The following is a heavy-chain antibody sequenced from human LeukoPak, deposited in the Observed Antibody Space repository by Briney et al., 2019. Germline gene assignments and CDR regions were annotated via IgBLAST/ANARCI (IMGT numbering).Heavy chain of an antibody. Sequence: SETLSLTCTVSGGSISSGDYYWSWIRQPPGKGLEWIGYIYYSGSTYYNPSLKSRVTISVDTSKNQFSLKLSSVTAADTAVYYCARGGIAAADTDHWGQGTLVTVSS. V-gene: IGHV4-30-4*08. CDR3: ARGGIAAADTDH. D-gene: IGHD6-13*01. J-gene: IGHJ5*02. CDR2: IYYSGST. CDR1: GGSISSGDYY.